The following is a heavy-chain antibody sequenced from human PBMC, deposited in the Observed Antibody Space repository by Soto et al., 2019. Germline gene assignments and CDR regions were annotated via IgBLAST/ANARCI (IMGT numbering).Heavy chain of an antibody. Sequence: ASVKVSCKASGYTFTSYGISWVRQAPGQGLEWMGWISAYNGNTNYAQKLQGRVTMTADKSTSTAYMELRSLRSDDTAVYYCARDQAGGSYAQLFDYWGQGTLVTVSS. V-gene: IGHV1-18*01. CDR3: ARDQAGGSYAQLFDY. CDR2: ISAYNGNT. CDR1: GYTFTSYG. J-gene: IGHJ4*02. D-gene: IGHD1-26*01.